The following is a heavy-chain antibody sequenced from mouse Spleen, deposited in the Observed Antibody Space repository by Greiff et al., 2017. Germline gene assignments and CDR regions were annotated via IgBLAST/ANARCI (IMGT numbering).Heavy chain of an antibody. CDR3: TKDYYGKSLAY. V-gene: IGHV1-15*01. CDR1: GYTFTDYE. Sequence: QVQLKESGAELVRPGASVTLSCKASGYTFTDYEMHWVKQTPVHGLEWIGAIDPETGGTAYNQKFKGKAILTADKSSSTAYMELRSLTSEDSAVYYCTKDYYGKSLAYWGQGTLVTVSA. D-gene: IGHD1-1*01. J-gene: IGHJ3*01. CDR2: IDPETGGT.